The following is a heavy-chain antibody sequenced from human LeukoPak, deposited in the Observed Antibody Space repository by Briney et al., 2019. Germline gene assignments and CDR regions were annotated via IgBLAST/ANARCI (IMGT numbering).Heavy chain of an antibody. D-gene: IGHD3-10*01. CDR1: GGSFSGYY. V-gene: IGHV4-34*01. Sequence: SETLSLTCAVYGGSFSGYYWSWIRQPPGKGLEWIGEINHSGSTNYNPSLKSRVTISVDTSKNQFSLKLSSVTAADTAVYYCARGGVYCYGSGRPKPYNWFDPWGQGTLVTVSS. CDR2: INHSGST. J-gene: IGHJ5*02. CDR3: ARGGVYCYGSGRPKPYNWFDP.